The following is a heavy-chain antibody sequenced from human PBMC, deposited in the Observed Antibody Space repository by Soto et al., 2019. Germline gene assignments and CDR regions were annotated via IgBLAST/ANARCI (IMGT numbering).Heavy chain of an antibody. D-gene: IGHD3-22*01. J-gene: IGHJ4*01. Sequence: QVQLVQSGAEVKKPGASVKVSCKASGYTFTSYAMHWVRQAPGQRLEWMGWINAGNGNTKYSQKFQGRVTITRDTSASTAYIQLSSLRSEDTAVYYCARSRPIVVVLKSVDYWGHGTLVTFSS. CDR3: ARSRPIVVVLKSVDY. CDR1: GYTFTSYA. CDR2: INAGNGNT. V-gene: IGHV1-3*01.